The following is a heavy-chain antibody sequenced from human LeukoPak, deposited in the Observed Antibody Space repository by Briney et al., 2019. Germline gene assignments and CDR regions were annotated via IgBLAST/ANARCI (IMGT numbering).Heavy chain of an antibody. CDR2: IYYSGST. D-gene: IGHD3-3*01. J-gene: IGHJ4*02. CDR3: ATGRFLEWPLDY. V-gene: IGHV4-59*08. Sequence: SETLSLTCTVSGGSISSYYWSWIRQPPGKGLDWIGYIYYSGSTNYNPSLKSRVTISVDTSKNQFSLKLSSVTAADTAVYYCATGRFLEWPLDYWGQGTLVTVSS. CDR1: GGSISSYY.